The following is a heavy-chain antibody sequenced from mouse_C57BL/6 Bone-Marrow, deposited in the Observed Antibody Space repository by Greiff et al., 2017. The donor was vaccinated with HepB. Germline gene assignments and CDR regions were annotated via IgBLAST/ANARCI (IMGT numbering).Heavy chain of an antibody. CDR1: GYTFTSYW. V-gene: IGHV1-55*01. CDR2: IYPGSGST. Sequence: VQLQQPGAELVKPGASVKMSCKASGYTFTSYWITWVKQRPGQGLEWIGDIYPGSGSTNYNEKFKGKATLTAEKSSSTAYMQLSSLTSEDSAVYFCARAGIPYYYGSSWFAYWGQGTLVTVSA. CDR3: ARAGIPYYYGSSWFAY. J-gene: IGHJ3*01. D-gene: IGHD1-1*01.